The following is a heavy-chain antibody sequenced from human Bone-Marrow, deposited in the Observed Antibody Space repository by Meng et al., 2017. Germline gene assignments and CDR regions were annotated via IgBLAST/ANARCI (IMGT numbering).Heavy chain of an antibody. CDR1: GFTFDDYA. J-gene: IGHJ4*02. CDR3: ARYEYYYDSSGYGYYFDY. Sequence: SLKISCAASGFTFDDYAMHWVRQAPGKGLEWVSGISWNSGSIGYADSVKGRFTISRDNAKNSLYLQMNSLRAEDTAVYYCARYEYYYDSSGYGYYFDYWGQGTLVTVSS. CDR2: ISWNSGSI. D-gene: IGHD3-22*01. V-gene: IGHV3-9*01.